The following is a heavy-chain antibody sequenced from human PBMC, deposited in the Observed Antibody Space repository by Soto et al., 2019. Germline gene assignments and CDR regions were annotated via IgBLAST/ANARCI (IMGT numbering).Heavy chain of an antibody. D-gene: IGHD3-10*01. J-gene: IGHJ6*02. CDR2: INPSGGST. V-gene: IGHV1-46*01. CDR1: GYTFTSYY. CDR3: ANSRPTMVRGVPIYYGMDV. Sequence: ASVKVSCKASGYTFTSYYMHWVRQAPGQGLEWMGIINPSGGSTSYAQKFQGRVTMTRDTSTSTVYMELSSLRAEDTAVYYCANSRPTMVRGVPIYYGMDVWGQGTTVTVSS.